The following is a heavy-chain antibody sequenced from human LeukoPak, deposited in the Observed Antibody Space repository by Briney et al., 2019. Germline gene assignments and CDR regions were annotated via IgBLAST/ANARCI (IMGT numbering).Heavy chain of an antibody. J-gene: IGHJ2*01. V-gene: IGHV4-59*01. D-gene: IGHD3-22*01. CDR3: ARDYDSSGLRYFDL. CDR1: GASISDYY. Sequence: NPSETLSLTCTVSGASISDYYWSWLRQPPGKGLEWIGYIYYTGSTKYNPSLTSRVTISLDTSKSQFSLKLNSVTAADTAVYYCARDYDSSGLRYFDLWGRGTLVTVSS. CDR2: IYYTGST.